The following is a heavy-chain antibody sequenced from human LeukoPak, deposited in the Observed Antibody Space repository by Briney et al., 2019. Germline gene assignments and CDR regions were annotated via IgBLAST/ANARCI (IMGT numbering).Heavy chain of an antibody. CDR2: ISGSGGST. Sequence: GGTLRLSCAASGFTFSSYGMSWVRQAPGEGLEWVSAISGSGGSTYYADSVKGRFTISRDNSKNTLYLQMNSLRAEDTAVYYCAKGYVWFGESASYLNFDYWGQGTLVTVSS. J-gene: IGHJ4*02. CDR1: GFTFSSYG. CDR3: AKGYVWFGESASYLNFDY. V-gene: IGHV3-23*01. D-gene: IGHD3-10*01.